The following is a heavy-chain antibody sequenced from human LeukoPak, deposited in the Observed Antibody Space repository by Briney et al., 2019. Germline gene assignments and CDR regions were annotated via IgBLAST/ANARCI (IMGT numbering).Heavy chain of an antibody. V-gene: IGHV3-11*01. Sequence: GGSLRLSCAASGFTFSDYYMRWIRQAPGKGLEWVSYISSSGSTIYYADSVKGRFTISRDNAKNSLYLQMNSLRAEDTAVYYCAREAPPPVVPAAPYYYYYGMDVWGQGTTVTVSS. CDR1: GFTFSDYY. CDR2: ISSSGSTI. J-gene: IGHJ6*02. D-gene: IGHD2-2*01. CDR3: AREAPPPVVPAAPYYYYYGMDV.